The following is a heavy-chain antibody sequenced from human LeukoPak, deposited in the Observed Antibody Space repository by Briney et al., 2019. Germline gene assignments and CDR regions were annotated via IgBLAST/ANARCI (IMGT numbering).Heavy chain of an antibody. Sequence: GGSLRLSCAASGFTFSNYWMNWVRQAPGKGLECVANIKQDGSEKYYVDSVKGRFTISRDNAKNSLYLQMNSLSAEDTAVYYCTRGRGMDVWGQGTTVTVFS. J-gene: IGHJ6*02. CDR3: TRGRGMDV. V-gene: IGHV3-7*01. CDR1: GFTFSNYW. CDR2: IKQDGSEK.